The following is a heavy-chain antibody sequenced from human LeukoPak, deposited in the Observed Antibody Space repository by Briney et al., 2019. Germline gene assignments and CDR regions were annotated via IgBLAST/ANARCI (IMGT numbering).Heavy chain of an antibody. D-gene: IGHD2-15*01. V-gene: IGHV5-51*01. J-gene: IGHJ5*02. CDR1: GYTFRSYW. Sequence: GESLKISCEDSGYTFRSYWIGWVRQVPGKDLEWMGMIYPCGSYTRYSPSFQGQVTSSADLSLTTAYLQWSSLEASATAIYYSTRRPQACSIGTSYVVTWGQGTQVTVS. CDR3: TRRPQACSIGTSYVVT. CDR2: IYPCGSYT.